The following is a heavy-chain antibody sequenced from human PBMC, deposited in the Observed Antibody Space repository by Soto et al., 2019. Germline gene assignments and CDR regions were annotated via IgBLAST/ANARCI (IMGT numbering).Heavy chain of an antibody. D-gene: IGHD5-12*01. V-gene: IGHV3-30-3*01. CDR2: ISYDGSKK. CDR3: ARGSRGYSGYDSPAWTDGAIIESDY. CDR1: GFTFSSYA. Sequence: QVQLVESGGGVVQPGRSLRLSCAASGFTFSSYAMHWVRQAPGKGLEWVAVISYDGSKKYYADSVKGRFTISRDNSQNTLYLQMTSMRAEDTAVYYCARGSRGYSGYDSPAWTDGAIIESDYWGQGTLVTVSS. J-gene: IGHJ4*02.